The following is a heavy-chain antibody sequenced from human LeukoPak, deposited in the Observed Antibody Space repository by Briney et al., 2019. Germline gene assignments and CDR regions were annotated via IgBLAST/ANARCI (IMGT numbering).Heavy chain of an antibody. J-gene: IGHJ4*02. Sequence: SETLSLTCTVPGGSISSYYWSWIRQPPGKGLEWIGYIYYSGSTNYNPSLKSRVTISVDTSKNQFSLKLSSVTAADTAVYYCASSLYYYDSSGYQTFDYWGQGTLVTVSS. CDR1: GGSISSYY. V-gene: IGHV4-59*12. CDR2: IYYSGST. D-gene: IGHD3-22*01. CDR3: ASSLYYYDSSGYQTFDY.